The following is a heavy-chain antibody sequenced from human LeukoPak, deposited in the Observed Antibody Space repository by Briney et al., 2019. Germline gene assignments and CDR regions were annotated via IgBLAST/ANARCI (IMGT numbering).Heavy chain of an antibody. CDR2: IIPIFGTA. D-gene: IGHD4-17*01. Sequence: SVKVSCKASGGTFSSYAISWVRQAPGQGLEWMGGIIPIFGTANYAQKFQGRVTITADKSTSTAYMELSSLRSEDTAVYYCASVTTVTTKGHGAFDIWGQGTMVTVSS. CDR1: GGTFSSYA. CDR3: ASVTTVTTKGHGAFDI. V-gene: IGHV1-69*06. J-gene: IGHJ3*02.